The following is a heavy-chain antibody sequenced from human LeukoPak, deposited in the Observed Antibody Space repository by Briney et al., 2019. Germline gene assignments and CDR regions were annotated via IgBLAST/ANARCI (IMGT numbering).Heavy chain of an antibody. CDR2: IYSGGST. CDR1: GFTVSSNY. CDR3: ARTTYYYDSSGYFDY. D-gene: IGHD3-22*01. J-gene: IGHJ4*02. V-gene: IGHV3-53*01. Sequence: GGSLRLSCAASGFTVSSNYMSWVRRAPGKGLEWVSVIYSGGSTYYADSVKGRFTISRDNSKNTLYLQMNSLRAEDTAVYYCARTTYYYDSSGYFDYWGQGTLVTVSS.